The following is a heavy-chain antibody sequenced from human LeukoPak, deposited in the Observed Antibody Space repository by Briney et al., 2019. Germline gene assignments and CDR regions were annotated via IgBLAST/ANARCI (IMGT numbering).Heavy chain of an antibody. CDR3: ARDTSTGYYIGVFDY. J-gene: IGHJ4*02. D-gene: IGHD3-9*01. CDR2: IIPILGIA. V-gene: IGHV1-69*04. CDR1: GGTFSSYA. Sequence: SVKVSCKASGGTFSSYAISWVRQAPGQGLEWMGRIIPILGIANYAQKFQGSVTITADKSTSTAYMELSSLRSEDTAVYYCARDTSTGYYIGVFDYWGQGTLVTVSS.